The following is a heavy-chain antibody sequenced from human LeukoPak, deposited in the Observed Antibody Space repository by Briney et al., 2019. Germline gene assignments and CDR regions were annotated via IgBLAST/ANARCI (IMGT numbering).Heavy chain of an antibody. CDR1: GGSISSYY. J-gene: IGHJ4*02. D-gene: IGHD3-22*01. CDR2: IYYSGST. CDR3: ASTGRYYDSSGYFSFDY. Sequence: SETLSLTCTVSGGSISSYYWSWIRQPPGKGLEWIGYIYYSGSTNYNPSLKSRVTISVDTSKNQFSLKLSSVTAADTAVYYCASTGRYYDSSGYFSFDYWGQGTLVTVSS. V-gene: IGHV4-59*01.